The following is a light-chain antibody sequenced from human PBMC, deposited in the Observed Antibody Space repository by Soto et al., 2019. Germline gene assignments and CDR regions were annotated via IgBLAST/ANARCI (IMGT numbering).Light chain of an antibody. CDR3: TSYTSSSSWV. V-gene: IGLV2-14*01. CDR1: SSDVGAYNY. Sequence: QLVLTQPASVSGSPGQSITISCTGTSSDVGAYNYVSWYQQHPDKAPKLMIYEVSKRHSGLSNRFSGSKSGNTASLTISGLQAEDEADYYCTSYTSSSSWVFGGGTKVTVL. J-gene: IGLJ3*02. CDR2: EVS.